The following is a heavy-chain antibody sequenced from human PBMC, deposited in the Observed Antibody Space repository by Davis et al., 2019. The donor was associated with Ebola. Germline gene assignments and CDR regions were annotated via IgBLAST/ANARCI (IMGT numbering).Heavy chain of an antibody. CDR1: GGSITNYY. Sequence: SETLSLTCTVSGGSITNYYWSWIRQPPGKTLEWIAYIYYSGFTSYNPSLESRLTISVDTSRNQFSLKLRSVTAADTAVYYCARLGRMASTGHHFDYWGQGTLVTVSS. V-gene: IGHV4-59*08. CDR3: ARLGRMASTGHHFDY. J-gene: IGHJ4*02. CDR2: IYYSGFT. D-gene: IGHD1-1*01.